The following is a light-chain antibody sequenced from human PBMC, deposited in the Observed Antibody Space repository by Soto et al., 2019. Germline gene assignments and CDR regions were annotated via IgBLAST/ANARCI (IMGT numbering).Light chain of an antibody. CDR2: GNS. CDR3: QSYDSSLSGAV. Sequence: QAVVTQPPSVSGAPGQRVTISGTGSSPNIGAGYDVHWYQQLPGTAPKLLISGNSNRPSGVPDRFSGSKSGTSASLAITGLQAEDEADYYCQSYDSSLSGAVFGGGTQLTVL. J-gene: IGLJ7*01. CDR1: SPNIGAGYD. V-gene: IGLV1-40*01.